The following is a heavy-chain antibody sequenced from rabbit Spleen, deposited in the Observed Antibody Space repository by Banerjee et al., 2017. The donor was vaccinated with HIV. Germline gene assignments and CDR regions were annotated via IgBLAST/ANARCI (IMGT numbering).Heavy chain of an antibody. CDR3: ARHAGYAGYGYSTLDL. CDR1: GFSFSYSDY. CDR2: IGVGVTYTT. J-gene: IGHJ3*01. V-gene: IGHV1S40*01. D-gene: IGHD8-1*01. Sequence: QSLEESGGDLVKPGASLTLTCTASGFSFSYSDYMCWVRQPPGKGPEWIACIGVGVTYTTYYANWAKGRFTISKTSSTTVTLQMTSLTAADTATYFCARHAGYAGYGYSTLDLWGQGTLVTVS.